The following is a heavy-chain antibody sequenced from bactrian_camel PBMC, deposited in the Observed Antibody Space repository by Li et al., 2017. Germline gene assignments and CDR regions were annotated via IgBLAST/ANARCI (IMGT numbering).Heavy chain of an antibody. Sequence: VQLVESGGGSVQAGGSLRLSCAVSGYTYSSACMGWFRQAPGKQREGVAAIRTRGGGIAYYADSVKGRFTISKDNAKTTVYLQMNSLKSEDTALYYCATNSFGYWGQGTQVTVS. CDR2: IRTRGGGIA. V-gene: IGHV3S40*01. J-gene: IGHJ6*01. CDR1: GYTYSSAC. CDR3: ATNSFGY.